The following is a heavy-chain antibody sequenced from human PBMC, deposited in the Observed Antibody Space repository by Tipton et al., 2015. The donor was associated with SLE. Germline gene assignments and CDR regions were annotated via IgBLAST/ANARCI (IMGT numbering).Heavy chain of an antibody. CDR1: GYSISSGYL. Sequence: GLVKPSETLSLTCSVSGYSISSGYLWGWIRQPPGKGLEWIGSIYHNGNTYYNPSLKSRVTISVDTSKNQFSLEVTSVTVTDTAVYYCARLSAYWGRGTLVTVSS. CDR2: IYHNGNT. D-gene: IGHD2/OR15-2a*01. CDR3: ARLSAY. V-gene: IGHV4-38-2*02. J-gene: IGHJ4*02.